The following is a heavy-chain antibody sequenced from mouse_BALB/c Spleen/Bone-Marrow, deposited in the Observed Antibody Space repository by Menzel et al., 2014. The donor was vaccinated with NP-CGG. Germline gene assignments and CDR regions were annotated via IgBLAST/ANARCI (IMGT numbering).Heavy chain of an antibody. D-gene: IGHD1-2*01. CDR2: INPESSTI. Sequence: EVMLVESGGGLVQPGGSLKLSCAVSGFDFSGYWMSWVRQAPGRGLEWIGEINPESSTINYAPSLKDKFSISRDNAKNTLYLQISKVRSKDTALYYCAKHYYYGYVDYWGQGTSVTVSS. CDR3: AKHYYYGYVDY. J-gene: IGHJ4*01. CDR1: GFDFSGYW. V-gene: IGHV4-1*02.